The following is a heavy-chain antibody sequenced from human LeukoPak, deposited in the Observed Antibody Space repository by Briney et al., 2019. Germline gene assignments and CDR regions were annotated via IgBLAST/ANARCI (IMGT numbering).Heavy chain of an antibody. CDR2: IYYSGST. CDR1: GGSISSGDYY. Sequence: SETLSLTCTVSGGSISSGDYYWSWLRQPPGKGLEWIGYIYYSGSTYYNPSLKSRVTISVDTSKNQFSLKLSSVTAADTAVYYCARESSAGNDAFDIWGQGTMVTVSS. J-gene: IGHJ3*02. D-gene: IGHD4-23*01. CDR3: ARESSAGNDAFDI. V-gene: IGHV4-30-4*01.